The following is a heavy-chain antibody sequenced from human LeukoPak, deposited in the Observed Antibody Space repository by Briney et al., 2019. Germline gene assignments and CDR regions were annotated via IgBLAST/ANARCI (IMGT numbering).Heavy chain of an antibody. CDR1: GFTFDDYG. D-gene: IGHD3-16*02. CDR3: ARTPLRLRLGELSPHSVGYFDY. J-gene: IGHJ4*02. CDR2: INWNGGST. V-gene: IGHV3-20*04. Sequence: PGGSLRLSCAASGFTFDDYGMSWVRQAPGKGLEWVSGINWNGGSTGYADSVKGRFTISRDNAKNSLYLQMNSLRAEDTAVYYCARTPLRLRLGELSPHSVGYFDYWGQGTLVTVSS.